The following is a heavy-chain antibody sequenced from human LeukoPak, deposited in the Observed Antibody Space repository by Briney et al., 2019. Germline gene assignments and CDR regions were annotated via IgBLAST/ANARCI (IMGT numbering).Heavy chain of an antibody. V-gene: IGHV1-69*04. CDR3: AVSFLYYDSSGYYPPLDDAFDI. CDR1: GGTFSSYA. D-gene: IGHD3-22*01. CDR2: IIPILGIA. J-gene: IGHJ3*02. Sequence: ASVKVSCTASGGTFSSYAISWVRQAPGQGLEWMGRIIPILGIANYAQKFQGRVTITADKSTSTAYMELNSLRSEDTAVYYCAVSFLYYDSSGYYPPLDDAFDIWGQGTMVTVSS.